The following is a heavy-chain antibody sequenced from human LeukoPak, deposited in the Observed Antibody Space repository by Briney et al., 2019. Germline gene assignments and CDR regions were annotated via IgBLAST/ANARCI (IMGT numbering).Heavy chain of an antibody. CDR2: IYYSGST. CDR3: ARAGVPPLVTMVRD. D-gene: IGHD3-10*01. CDR1: GGSISSYY. Sequence: MTSETLSLTCTVSGGSISSYYWSWIRQPPGKGLEWIGYIYYSGSTNYNPSLKSRVTISVDTSKNQFSLKLSSVTAADTAVYYCARAGVPPLVTMVRDWGQGTLVTVSS. J-gene: IGHJ4*02. V-gene: IGHV4-59*01.